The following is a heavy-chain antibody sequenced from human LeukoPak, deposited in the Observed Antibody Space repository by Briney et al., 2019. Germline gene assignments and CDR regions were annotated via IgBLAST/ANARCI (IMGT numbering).Heavy chain of an antibody. CDR1: GDSVSSSSAA. V-gene: IGHV6-1*01. CDR3: ARDYYDSSGYSHYDY. Sequence: SQTLSLTCAISGDSVSSSSAAWNWIRQSPSRDLEWLGRTYYKSKWYNDYAVSVKSRTTINPDTSKNQFSLQPNSVTPEDTAVYYCARDYYDSSGYSHYDYWGQGTLVTVSS. CDR2: TYYKSKWYN. J-gene: IGHJ4*02. D-gene: IGHD3-22*01.